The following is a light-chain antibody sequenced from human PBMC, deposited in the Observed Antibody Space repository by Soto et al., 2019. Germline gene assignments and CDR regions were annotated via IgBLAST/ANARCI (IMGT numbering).Light chain of an antibody. V-gene: IGKV3-20*01. J-gene: IGKJ1*01. CDR2: AAS. CDR1: QSVSSSY. Sequence: EIVLTQSPGTLSLSPGERATLSCRASQSVSSSYLAWYQQKPGQAPRLLIYAASTLQSGVPSRFSGSGSGTDFTLTISSLQPEDVANYYCQKYNSAPQTFGQGTKVDIK. CDR3: QKYNSAPQT.